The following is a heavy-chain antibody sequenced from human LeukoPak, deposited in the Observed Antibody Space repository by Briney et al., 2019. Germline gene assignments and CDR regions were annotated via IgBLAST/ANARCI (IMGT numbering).Heavy chain of an antibody. CDR2: ISSSGSST. CDR1: GFSFSDYY. J-gene: IGHJ3*02. CDR3: ARFTIDAFDI. V-gene: IGHV3-11*06. Sequence: GGSLRLSCTASGFSFSDYYMSWIRQAPGKGLEWISYISSSGSSTNYADSVKGRFIISRDNAKNSLYLQMNSLRAEDTAVYYCARFTIDAFDIWGQGTMVTVSS. D-gene: IGHD3-3*01.